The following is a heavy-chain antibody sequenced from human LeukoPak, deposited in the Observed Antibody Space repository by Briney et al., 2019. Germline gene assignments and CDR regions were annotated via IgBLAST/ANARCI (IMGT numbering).Heavy chain of an antibody. D-gene: IGHD2-2*01. CDR3: AKDGINCSSTSCYEDNWFDP. J-gene: IGHJ5*02. CDR2: IRYDGSNK. CDR1: GSTFSSYS. Sequence: GGSLRLSCAASGSTFSSYSMNWVRQAPGKGLEWVAFIRYDGSNKYYADSVKGRFTISRDNSKNTLYLQMNSLRAEDTAVYYCAKDGINCSSTSCYEDNWFDPWGQGTLVTVSS. V-gene: IGHV3-30*02.